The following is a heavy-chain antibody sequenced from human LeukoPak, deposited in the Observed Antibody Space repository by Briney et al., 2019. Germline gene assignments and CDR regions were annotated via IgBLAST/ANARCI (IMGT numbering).Heavy chain of an antibody. Sequence: GGSLRLSCVASGFTFSNHWMHWVRQAPGKGLVWVSRLNNDGSSTSYADSVKGRFTISRDNAKNTLYLQMNSLRAEDTAVYYCAREAYYYGSGTFDYWGQGTLVTVSS. D-gene: IGHD3-10*01. CDR3: AREAYYYGSGTFDY. CDR1: GFTFSNHW. CDR2: LNNDGSST. J-gene: IGHJ4*02. V-gene: IGHV3-74*01.